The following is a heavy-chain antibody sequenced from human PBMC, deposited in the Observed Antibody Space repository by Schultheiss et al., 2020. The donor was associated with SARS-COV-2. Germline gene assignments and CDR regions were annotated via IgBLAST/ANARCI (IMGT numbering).Heavy chain of an antibody. CDR3: AKDLTAAGTREGYYYYYAMDV. CDR2: IYSGGST. J-gene: IGHJ6*02. CDR1: GFTFSSYS. V-gene: IGHV3-43*01. Sequence: GGSLRLSCAASGFTFSSYSMNWVRQAPGKGLEWVSVIYSGGSTYYADSVKGRFTISRDNSKNSLYLQMNSLRTEDTALYYCAKDLTAAGTREGYYYYYAMDVWGQGTTVTVSS. D-gene: IGHD6-13*01.